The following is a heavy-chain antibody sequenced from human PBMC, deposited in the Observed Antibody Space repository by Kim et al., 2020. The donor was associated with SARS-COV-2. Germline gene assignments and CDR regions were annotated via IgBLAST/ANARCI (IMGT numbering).Heavy chain of an antibody. V-gene: IGHV3-48*04. CDR2: IGVDSTAT. J-gene: IGHJ3*02. Sequence: GGSLRLSCAASGFTFSSHSMNWVRQAPGKGLEWVSYIGVDSTATYYADSVKGRFTISRDNAKNSLYLQMNSLRAEDTALYYCARDYSYASDIWGQGTMVTVSS. CDR3: ARDYSYASDI. D-gene: IGHD1-26*01. CDR1: GFTFSSHS.